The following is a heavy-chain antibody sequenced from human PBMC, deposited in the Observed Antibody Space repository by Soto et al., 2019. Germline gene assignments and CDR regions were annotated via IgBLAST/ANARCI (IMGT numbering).Heavy chain of an antibody. CDR3: AREHYGDYGSAFDI. Sequence: GGSLRLSCAASGFTFSSYSMNWVRQAPGKGLEWVSSISSSSSYIYYADSVKGRFTISRDNAKNSLYLQMNSLRAEDTAVYYCAREHYGDYGSAFDIWGQGTMVTVSS. V-gene: IGHV3-21*01. J-gene: IGHJ3*02. D-gene: IGHD4-17*01. CDR2: ISSSSSYI. CDR1: GFTFSSYS.